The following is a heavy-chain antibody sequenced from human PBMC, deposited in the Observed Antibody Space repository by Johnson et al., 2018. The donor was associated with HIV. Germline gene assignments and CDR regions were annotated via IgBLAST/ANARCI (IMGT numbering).Heavy chain of an antibody. CDR1: GFTFSSYA. D-gene: IGHD5-24*01. CDR3: ARDEPYNLNAFDI. V-gene: IGHV3-23*04. CDR2: VSAGGDNT. J-gene: IGHJ3*02. Sequence: MQLVESGGGLVQPGGSLRLSCAASGFTFSSYAMDWVRQTPGKGLAWVSAVSAGGDNTYYADSVEGRFTISRDNSKNTLYLQMNSLRAEDTAVYYCARDEPYNLNAFDIWGQGTMVTVSS.